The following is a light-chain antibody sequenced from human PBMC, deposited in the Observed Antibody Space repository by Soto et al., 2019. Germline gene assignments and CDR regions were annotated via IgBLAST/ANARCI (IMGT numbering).Light chain of an antibody. V-gene: IGKV1-5*03. CDR2: QAS. J-gene: IGKJ1*01. CDR1: QSISSW. Sequence: DIQMTQSPSTLSASVGDRVTITCRASQSISSWLAWYQQKPGKAPNLLIYQASSCESGGPSRFGGSGSGTEFTLTISSLQPDDFATYYCQQYNSYSRTFGQGTKVEI. CDR3: QQYNSYSRT.